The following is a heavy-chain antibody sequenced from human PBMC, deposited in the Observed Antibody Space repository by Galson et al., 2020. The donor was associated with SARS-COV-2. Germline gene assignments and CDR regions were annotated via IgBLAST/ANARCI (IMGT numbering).Heavy chain of an antibody. CDR1: GGSISSSSSF. V-gene: IGHV4-39*01. J-gene: IGHJ4*02. CDR3: ARHAWFGGLLAPFDY. CDR2: MHYSGNT. Sequence: SETLSLTCTVSGGSISSSSSFWGRLRQPPGQGLEWIGCMHYSGNTYYNPSLKSQVTISVDASKDQFSLKLTSVTAAATAVYYWARHAWFGGLLAPFDYWGQGTPVTVS. D-gene: IGHD3-10*01.